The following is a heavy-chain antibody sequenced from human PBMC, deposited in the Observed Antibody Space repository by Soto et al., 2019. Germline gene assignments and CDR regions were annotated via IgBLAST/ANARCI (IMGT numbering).Heavy chain of an antibody. CDR3: ARVGMITFGGAPPGREAYFQH. Sequence: SETLSLTCTVSGGSISSYYWSWIRQPPGKGLEWIGYIYYSGSTNYNPSLKSRVTISVDTSKNQFSLKLSSVTAADTAVYYCARVGMITFGGAPPGREAYFQHWGQGTLVTVSS. J-gene: IGHJ1*01. D-gene: IGHD3-16*01. CDR1: GGSISSYY. CDR2: IYYSGST. V-gene: IGHV4-59*01.